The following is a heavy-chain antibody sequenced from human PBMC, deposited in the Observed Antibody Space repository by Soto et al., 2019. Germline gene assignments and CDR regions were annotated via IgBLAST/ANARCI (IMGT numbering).Heavy chain of an antibody. CDR3: ASGVGTDYYYGMDV. Sequence: QVQLVQSGAEVKKPGASVKVSCKASGYTFTNYDINWVRQATGQGLEWMGWMNPNSGNTGYAQKFQGRVTMTRNTXXSTAYMELSSLRSEDTAVYYCASGVGTDYYYGMDVWGQGTTVTVSS. CDR1: GYTFTNYD. V-gene: IGHV1-8*01. J-gene: IGHJ6*02. D-gene: IGHD1-26*01. CDR2: MNPNSGNT.